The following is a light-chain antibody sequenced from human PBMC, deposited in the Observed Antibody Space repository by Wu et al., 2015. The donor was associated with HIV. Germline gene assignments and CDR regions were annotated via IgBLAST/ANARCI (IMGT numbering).Light chain of an antibody. CDR1: QSVGSDS. V-gene: IGKV3-20*01. CDR3: QQYASSPLT. J-gene: IGKJ4*01. CDR2: GAS. Sequence: EIVVTQSPGTLSLSPGGRATLSCRASQSVGSDSLAWYQHRPGQAPKLLIYGASSRATGIPDRFSGTGSGTDFTLIISRLEPEDSAVYYCQQYASSPLTFGGGTKVEIK.